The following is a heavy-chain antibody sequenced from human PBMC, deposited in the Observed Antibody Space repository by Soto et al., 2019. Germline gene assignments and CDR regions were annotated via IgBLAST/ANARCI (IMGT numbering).Heavy chain of an antibody. Sequence: GASVKVSGKASGFTFTSSAVQWVRQARGQRLEWIGWIVVGSGNTNYAQKFQERVTITRDMSTSTAYMELSSLRSEDTAVYYCAADLWQLVGVGYFDYWGQGTLVTVSS. J-gene: IGHJ4*02. CDR1: GFTFTSSA. CDR2: IVVGSGNT. V-gene: IGHV1-58*01. D-gene: IGHD6-6*01. CDR3: AADLWQLVGVGYFDY.